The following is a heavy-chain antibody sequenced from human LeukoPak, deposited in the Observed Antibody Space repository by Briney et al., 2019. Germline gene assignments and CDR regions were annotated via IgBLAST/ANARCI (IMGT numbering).Heavy chain of an antibody. J-gene: IGHJ3*02. Sequence: GRSLRLSCAASGFTFSSYGMHWVRQAPGKGLEWVAVIWYDGGNKYYADSVKGRFTISRDNSKNTLYLQMNSLRAEDTAVYYCARDLGYCSSTSCYPGAFDIWGQGTMVTVSS. CDR1: GFTFSSYG. V-gene: IGHV3-33*01. CDR2: IWYDGGNK. CDR3: ARDLGYCSSTSCYPGAFDI. D-gene: IGHD2-2*03.